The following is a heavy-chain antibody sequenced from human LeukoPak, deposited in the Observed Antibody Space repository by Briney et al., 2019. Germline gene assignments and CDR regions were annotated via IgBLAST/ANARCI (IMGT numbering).Heavy chain of an antibody. CDR1: GCTFSSYA. D-gene: IGHD6-6*01. V-gene: IGHV1-69*01. CDR2: SIPLFGTA. J-gene: IGHJ6*03. Sequence: ASVKVSCKASGCTFSSYAISWVRQAPAQGLEWMGGSIPLFGTANYAQTFQGRVTITADESTSTAYMELSSLRSDDTAVYYCARGGPVLTHYYSYYMDVWGKGTTVTVSS. CDR3: ARGGPVLTHYYSYYMDV.